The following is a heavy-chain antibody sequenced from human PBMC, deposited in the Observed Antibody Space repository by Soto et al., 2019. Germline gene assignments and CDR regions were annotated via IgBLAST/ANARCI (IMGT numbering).Heavy chain of an antibody. J-gene: IGHJ5*02. CDR2: INPNSGGT. CDR1: GYTFTGYY. D-gene: IGHD2-15*01. V-gene: IGHV1-2*04. Sequence: ASVKVSCKASGYTFTGYYMHWVRQAPGQGLEWMGWINPNSGGTNYAQKFQGWVTMTRDTSISTAYMELSRLRSDDTAVYYCARVTVEVVAARKDWYAPWGRGTLVTVSS. CDR3: ARVTVEVVAARKDWYAP.